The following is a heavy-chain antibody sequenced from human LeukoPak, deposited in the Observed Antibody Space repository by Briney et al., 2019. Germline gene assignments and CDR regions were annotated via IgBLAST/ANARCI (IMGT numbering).Heavy chain of an antibody. V-gene: IGHV1-18*01. CDR3: ARDLRTTVELGDYYYYMDV. CDR2: ISAYNGNT. CDR1: GYTFTSYG. Sequence: EASVKVSCKASGYTFTSYGISWVRQAPGQGLEWMGWISAYNGNTNYAQKLQGRVTMTTDTSTSTAYMELRSLRSDDTAVYYCARDLRTTVELGDYYYYMDVWGKGTTVTVSS. J-gene: IGHJ6*03. D-gene: IGHD4-23*01.